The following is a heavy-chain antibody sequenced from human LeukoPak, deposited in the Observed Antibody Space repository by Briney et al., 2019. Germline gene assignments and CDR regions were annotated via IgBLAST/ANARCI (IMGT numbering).Heavy chain of an antibody. V-gene: IGHV3-30*02. CDR2: IRYDGSNK. CDR3: AKGSRNVDTAMVSFDY. D-gene: IGHD5-18*01. Sequence: PGGSLRLSCAASGFTFSSYGLHWVRQAPGKGLEWVAFIRYDGSNKYYADSVKGRFTISRDNSKNTLYLQMNSLRAEDTAVYYCAKGSRNVDTAMVSFDYWGQGTLVTVSS. CDR1: GFTFSSYG. J-gene: IGHJ4*02.